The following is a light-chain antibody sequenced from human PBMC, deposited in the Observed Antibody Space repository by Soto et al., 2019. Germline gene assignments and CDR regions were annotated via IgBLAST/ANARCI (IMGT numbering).Light chain of an antibody. V-gene: IGLV2-14*01. CDR1: SSDVGAYNY. CDR3: SSYTSSSTYV. CDR2: EVS. J-gene: IGLJ1*01. Sequence: QSALTQPASVSGSPGQSITIPCTGTSSDVGAYNYVSWYLQYPGKAPKLMISEVSNRPSGVSNRFSGSKSGNTASLTISGLQAEDEADYYCSSYTSSSTYVFGTGTKLTVL.